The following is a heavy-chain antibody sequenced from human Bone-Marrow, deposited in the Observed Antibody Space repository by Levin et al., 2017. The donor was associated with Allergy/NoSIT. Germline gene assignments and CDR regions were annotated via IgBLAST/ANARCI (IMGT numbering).Heavy chain of an antibody. D-gene: IGHD3-10*01. V-gene: IGHV3-48*02. J-gene: IGHJ3*02. Sequence: GESLKISCAASGFTFSSYIMHWVRQAPGKGLEWVSYISSSSSTIYYADSVKGRFTISRDNAKNSLYLQMNSLRDEDTAVYYCARERGGARNAFDIWGQGTMVTVSS. CDR3: ARERGGARNAFDI. CDR2: ISSSSSTI. CDR1: GFTFSSYI.